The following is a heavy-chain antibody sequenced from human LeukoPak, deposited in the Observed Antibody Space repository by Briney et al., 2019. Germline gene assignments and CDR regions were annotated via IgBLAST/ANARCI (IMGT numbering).Heavy chain of an antibody. CDR2: ISWNSGSI. CDR3: AKVTDYYDSSGEDY. D-gene: IGHD3-22*01. J-gene: IGHJ4*02. Sequence: GGSLRLSCAASGFTFDDYAMHWVRQAPGKGLEWVSGISWNSGSIGYADSVKGRFTISRDNAKNSLYLQMNSLRAEDTALYYRAKVTDYYDSSGEDYWGQGTLVTVSS. V-gene: IGHV3-9*01. CDR1: GFTFDDYA.